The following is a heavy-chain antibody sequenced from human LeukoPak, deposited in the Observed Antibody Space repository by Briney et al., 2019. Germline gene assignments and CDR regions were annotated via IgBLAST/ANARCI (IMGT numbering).Heavy chain of an antibody. V-gene: IGHV3-23*01. CDR3: AKEEYGDYMFDY. D-gene: IGHD4-17*01. J-gene: IGHJ4*02. CDR1: GFTFSSYR. CDR2: ISGSGGST. Sequence: GGSLRLSCAASGFTFSSYRMTWVRQAPGKGLEWVSAISGSGGSTYYADSVKGRFTISRDNSKNTLYLQMNSLRAEDTAVYYCAKEEYGDYMFDYWGQGPLVTVSS.